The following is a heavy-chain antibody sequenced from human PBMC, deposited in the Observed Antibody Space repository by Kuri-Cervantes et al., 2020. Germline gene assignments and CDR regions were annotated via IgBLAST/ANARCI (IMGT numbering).Heavy chain of an antibody. Sequence: GGSLRLSCAASGFTFSSYAMSWVRQAPGKGLEWVAVISYDGSNKYYADSVKGRFTISRDNAKNSLYLQMNSLRAEDTAVYYCARARGGDYWGQGTLVTVSS. CDR3: ARARGGDY. D-gene: IGHD3-16*01. CDR1: GFTFSSYA. J-gene: IGHJ4*02. CDR2: ISYDGSNK. V-gene: IGHV3-30-3*01.